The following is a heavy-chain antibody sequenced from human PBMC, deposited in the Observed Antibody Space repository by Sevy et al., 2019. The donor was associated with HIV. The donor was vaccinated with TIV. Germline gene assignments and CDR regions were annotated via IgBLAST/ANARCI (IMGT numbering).Heavy chain of an antibody. CDR3: VKNRDDSSGFGMDV. J-gene: IGHJ6*02. CDR2: IKQDGSEK. CDR1: GFTFSRYW. D-gene: IGHD5-12*01. V-gene: IGHV3-7*01. Sequence: GESLKISCAASGFTFSRYWMSWVRQAPGKGLEWVANIKQDGSEKYDVDSVKGRFTISRDNAKKSLFLQMNSLRAEDTAVYYCVKNRDDSSGFGMDVWGQRTTVTVSS.